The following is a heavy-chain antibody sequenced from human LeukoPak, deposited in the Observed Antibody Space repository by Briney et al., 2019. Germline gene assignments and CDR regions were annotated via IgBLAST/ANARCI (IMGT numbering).Heavy chain of an antibody. J-gene: IGHJ4*02. D-gene: IGHD4-23*01. CDR2: IRYDGSNK. Sequence: GGSLRLSCAASGFTFSSYGMHWVRQAPGKGLEWVAFIRYDGSNKYHADSVKGRFTISRDNPKNTLYLQMNSLRAEDTAVYYCAKDRATVVTFDYWGQGTLVTVSS. CDR1: GFTFSSYG. V-gene: IGHV3-30*02. CDR3: AKDRATVVTFDY.